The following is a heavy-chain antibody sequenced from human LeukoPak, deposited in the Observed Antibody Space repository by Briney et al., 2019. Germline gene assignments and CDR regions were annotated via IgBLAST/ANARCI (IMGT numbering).Heavy chain of an antibody. Sequence: SETLSLTCTVSGGSISSYYWSWIRQPAGKGLEWIGRIYTSGSTNYNPSLKSRVTMSVDTSKNQFSLKLSSVTAADTAVYYCARELRFLEWLPLYYYYYMDVWGKGTTATVSS. J-gene: IGHJ6*03. D-gene: IGHD3-3*01. V-gene: IGHV4-4*07. CDR3: ARELRFLEWLPLYYYYYMDV. CDR1: GGSISSYY. CDR2: IYTSGST.